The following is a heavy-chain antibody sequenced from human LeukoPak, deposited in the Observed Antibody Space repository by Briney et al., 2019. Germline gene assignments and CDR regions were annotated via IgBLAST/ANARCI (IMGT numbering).Heavy chain of an antibody. D-gene: IGHD5/OR15-5a*01. J-gene: IGHJ4*02. CDR1: GFTFSSYS. V-gene: IGHV3-48*01. Sequence: PGGSLRLSCAASGFTFSSYSMTWVRQAPGKGLEWVSYISSSSSTIYYADSVKGRFTISRDNSKNTLYLQMNSLRAEDTAVYYCAKQGDSVYAPGWGQGTLVTVSS. CDR2: ISSSSSTI. CDR3: AKQGDSVYAPG.